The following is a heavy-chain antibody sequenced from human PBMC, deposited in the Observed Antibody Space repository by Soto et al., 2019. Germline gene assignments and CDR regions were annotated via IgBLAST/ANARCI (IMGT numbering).Heavy chain of an antibody. V-gene: IGHV3-7*01. Sequence: GGSLRLSCAASGFTFSSYWMSWVRQAPGKGLEWVANIKQDGSEKYYVDSVKGRFTISRDNAKNSLYLQMNSLRAEDTAVYYCARGFRYCTNGVCYLGYWGQGTLVTVSS. CDR3: ARGFRYCTNGVCYLGY. CDR2: IKQDGSEK. D-gene: IGHD2-8*01. CDR1: GFTFSSYW. J-gene: IGHJ4*02.